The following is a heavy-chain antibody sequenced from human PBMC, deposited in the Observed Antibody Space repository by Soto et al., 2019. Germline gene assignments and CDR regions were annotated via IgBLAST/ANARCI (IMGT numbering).Heavy chain of an antibody. CDR2: IYYSGST. V-gene: IGHV4-59*01. J-gene: IGHJ4*02. CDR1: GGSISSYY. CDR3: ARLGVRGASPRPFDY. D-gene: IGHD3-10*01. Sequence: ASETLSLTCTFSGGSISSYYWSLIRQPPGKGLEWIGYIYYSGSTNYNPSLKSRVTISVDTSKSQFSLKLSSVTAADTAVYYCARLGVRGASPRPFDYWGQGTLVTVSS.